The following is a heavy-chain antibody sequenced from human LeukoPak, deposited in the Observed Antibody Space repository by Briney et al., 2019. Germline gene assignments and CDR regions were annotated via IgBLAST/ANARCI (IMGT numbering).Heavy chain of an antibody. J-gene: IGHJ4*02. CDR3: ARDPHYDSSGYYYVVRYFDY. CDR1: GYTFTSYG. V-gene: IGHV1-18*01. D-gene: IGHD3-22*01. Sequence: ASVKVSCKASGYTFTSYGISWVRQAPGQGLEWMGWISAYNGNTNYAQKLQGRVTMTTDTSTSTAYMELRSLRSGDTAVYYCARDPHYDSSGYYYVVRYFDYWGQGTLVTVSS. CDR2: ISAYNGNT.